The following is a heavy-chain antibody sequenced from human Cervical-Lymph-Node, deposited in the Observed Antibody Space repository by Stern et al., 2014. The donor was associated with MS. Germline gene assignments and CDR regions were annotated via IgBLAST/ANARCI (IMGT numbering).Heavy chain of an antibody. CDR1: GFTFTSSA. V-gene: IGHV1-58*01. CDR3: AADRPAASLYYYYGMDV. D-gene: IGHD2-2*01. CDR2: ILVGSGNT. J-gene: IGHJ6*02. Sequence: QLVQSGPEVKKPGTSVKVSCKASGFTFTSSAVQWVRQARGQRLEWIGWILVGSGNTNYAQKFQERVTITRDMSTSTAYMELSSLRSEDTAVYYCAADRPAASLYYYYGMDVWGQGTTVTVSS.